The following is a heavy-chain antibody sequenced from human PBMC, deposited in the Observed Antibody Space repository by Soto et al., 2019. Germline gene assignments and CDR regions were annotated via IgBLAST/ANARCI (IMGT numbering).Heavy chain of an antibody. CDR1: GFTFSSYW. V-gene: IGHV3-74*01. J-gene: IGHJ4*02. D-gene: IGHD5-12*01. CDR2: ISSGGGTT. Sequence: GGSLRLSCAASGFTFSSYWMHWVRQAPGKGLVWVSRISSGGGTTTYADAVKGRFTISRDNAKSTLYLQMNSLRAEDTAVYYCATMTHSGYDPVNYWGQGTLVTVSS. CDR3: ATMTHSGYDPVNY.